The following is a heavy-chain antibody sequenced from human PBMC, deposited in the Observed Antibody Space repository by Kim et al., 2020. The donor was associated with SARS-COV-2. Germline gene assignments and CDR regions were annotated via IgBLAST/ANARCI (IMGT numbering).Heavy chain of an antibody. CDR1: GFTFSSYA. Sequence: LSLTCAASGFTFSSYAMSWVRQAPGKGLEWVSATSGSGGSTYYADSVKGRFTISRDNSKNTLYLQMNSLRAEDTAVYYCAKGAGHTRPYGMDVWGQGTTVTVSS. CDR3: AKGAGHTRPYGMDV. CDR2: TSGSGGST. J-gene: IGHJ6*02. V-gene: IGHV3-23*01.